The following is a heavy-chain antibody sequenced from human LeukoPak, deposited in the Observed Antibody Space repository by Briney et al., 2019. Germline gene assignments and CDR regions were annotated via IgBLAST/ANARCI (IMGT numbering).Heavy chain of an antibody. Sequence: GASVKVSCKASGYTFTSYGISWVRQAPGQGLEWMGWISASMVTQTMHRSSRAESMTTDTSTSTAYMELRSLRSDDTAVYYCARIGYGPMDVWGRGTTVTVSS. CDR2: ISASMVT. V-gene: IGHV1-18*01. D-gene: IGHD6-13*01. J-gene: IGHJ6*02. CDR3: ARIGYGPMDV. CDR1: GYTFTSYG.